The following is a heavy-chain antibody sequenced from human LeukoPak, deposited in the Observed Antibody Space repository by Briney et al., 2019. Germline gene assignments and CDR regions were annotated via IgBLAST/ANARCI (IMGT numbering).Heavy chain of an antibody. V-gene: IGHV4-39*01. CDR3: ARRGSMVRVDAFDI. Sequence: PSETLSLTCTVSGGSISSSSYYWGWIRQPPGEGLEWIGSIYYSGSTYYNPSLKSRVTISVDTSKNQFSLKLSSVTAADTAVYYCARRGSMVRVDAFDIWGQGTMVTVSS. CDR1: GGSISSSSYY. J-gene: IGHJ3*02. CDR2: IYYSGST. D-gene: IGHD3-10*01.